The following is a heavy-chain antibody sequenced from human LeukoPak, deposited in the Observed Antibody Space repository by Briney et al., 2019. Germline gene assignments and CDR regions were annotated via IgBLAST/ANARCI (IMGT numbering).Heavy chain of an antibody. CDR2: IYYSGST. J-gene: IGHJ6*02. Sequence: PSETLSLTCTASGGSISSYYWSWIRQPPGKGLEWIGYIYYSGSTNYNPSLKSRVTISVDTSKNQFSLKLSSVTAADTAVYYCASLGIAAAGSYYYGMDVWGQGTTVTVSS. CDR3: ASLGIAAAGSYYYGMDV. CDR1: GGSISSYY. D-gene: IGHD6-13*01. V-gene: IGHV4-59*08.